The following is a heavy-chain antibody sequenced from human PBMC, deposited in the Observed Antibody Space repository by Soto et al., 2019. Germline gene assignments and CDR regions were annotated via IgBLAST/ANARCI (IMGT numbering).Heavy chain of an antibody. V-gene: IGHV3-NL1*01. J-gene: IGHJ4*02. CDR2: VRKGGRNT. D-gene: IGHD3-22*01. CDR3: AKDRHRSGSPHPFDY. Sequence: GGSLRLSCRTSGFRFSSYGMHWVRQAPGKGPEWVSAVRKGGRNTKYADSVRGRFTISRDNSKNTLYLQMNSLRAEDTAVYYCAKDRHRSGSPHPFDYWGQGTLVTVSS. CDR1: GFRFSSYG.